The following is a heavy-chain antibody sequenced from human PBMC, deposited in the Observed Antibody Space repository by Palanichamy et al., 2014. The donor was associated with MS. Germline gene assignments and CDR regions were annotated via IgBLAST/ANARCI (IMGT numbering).Heavy chain of an antibody. V-gene: IGHV3-48*03. CDR3: ARDEGSYSSTYYHY. CDR2: ISSSGITM. Sequence: EVQLVESGGDLVQPEGSLRLSCVVSGFNFRAYEMNWVRQAPGKGLEWVSYISSSGITMYYADSVKGRFTISRDNAKNSLYLQMNSLRAEDTAVYYCARDEGSYSSTYYHYWGLGTLVTVSP. D-gene: IGHD2-2*01. J-gene: IGHJ4*02. CDR1: GFNFRAYE.